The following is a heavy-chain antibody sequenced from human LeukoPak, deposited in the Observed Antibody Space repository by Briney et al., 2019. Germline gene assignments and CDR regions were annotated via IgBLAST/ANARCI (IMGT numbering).Heavy chain of an antibody. V-gene: IGHV3-21*01. CDR3: ARDWSGAYTVRGVIITTYFDY. D-gene: IGHD3-10*01. Sequence: GGSLRLSCAASGFTFSSYSMNWVRQAPGKGLEWVSSISSSSSYIYYADSVKGRFTISRDNAKNSLYLQMNSLRAEDTAVYYCARDWSGAYTVRGVIITTYFDYWGQGTLVTVSS. CDR2: ISSSSSYI. J-gene: IGHJ4*02. CDR1: GFTFSSYS.